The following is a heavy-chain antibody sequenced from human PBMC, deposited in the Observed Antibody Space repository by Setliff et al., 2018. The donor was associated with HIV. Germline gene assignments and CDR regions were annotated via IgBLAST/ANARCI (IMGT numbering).Heavy chain of an antibody. CDR1: GDSIRITNYY. J-gene: IGHJ4*02. CDR3: ARHGTWNSQRFHFDY. CDR2: VFYTDTT. Sequence: PSETLSLTCLVSGDSIRITNYYWGWVRQSPGKGLEWFGSVFYTDTTNHNPSLESRVTISVDKSKNQFSLKLNSVTAADTAVYYCARHGTWNSQRFHFDYWGQGTPVTVSS. V-gene: IGHV4-39*01. D-gene: IGHD1-7*01.